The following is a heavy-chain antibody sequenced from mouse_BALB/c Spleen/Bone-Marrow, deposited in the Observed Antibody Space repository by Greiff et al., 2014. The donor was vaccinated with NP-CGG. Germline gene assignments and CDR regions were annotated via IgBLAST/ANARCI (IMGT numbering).Heavy chain of an antibody. CDR1: GFTFSDYY. J-gene: IGHJ4*01. CDR2: ISDGGTYT. CDR3: TRSGKRYGAMDY. V-gene: IGHV5-4*02. D-gene: IGHD2-10*02. Sequence: VQLKESGGGLVKPGGSLKLSCAASGFTFSDYYMYWVRQTPKKRLEWVATISDGGTYTFYPDSVKGRFTISRDNAKNNLYLQMSSLQSEDTAMYYCTRSGKRYGAMDYWGQGTSVTVSS.